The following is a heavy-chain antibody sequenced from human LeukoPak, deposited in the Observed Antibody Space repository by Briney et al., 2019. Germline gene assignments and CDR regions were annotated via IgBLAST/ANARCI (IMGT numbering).Heavy chain of an antibody. CDR1: GFTVSSNY. D-gene: IGHD3-22*01. CDR3: ARGSGSYYDSSGYYYFDY. V-gene: IGHV3-53*01. CDR2: IYSGGST. J-gene: IGHJ4*02. Sequence: GSLRLSCAVSGFTVSSNYMSWVRQAPGKGLEWVSVIYSGGSTYYADSVKGRFTISRDNSKNTLYLQMNSLRAEDTAVYYCARGSGSYYDSSGYYYFDYWGQGTLVTVSS.